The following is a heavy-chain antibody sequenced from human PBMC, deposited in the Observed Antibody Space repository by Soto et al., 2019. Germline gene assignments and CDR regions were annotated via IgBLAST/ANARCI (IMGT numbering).Heavy chain of an antibody. CDR1: GYSFTSYW. D-gene: IGHD2-2*01. CDR2: IDPSDSYI. Sequence: GESLKISCKGSGYSFTSYWISWVRQMPGKGLVWMGRIDPSDSYINYSPSFQGHVTISADKSISTAYLQWGSLKASDTAMYYCARVYCSSTKCYPWFDPWGQGTLVTVSS. V-gene: IGHV5-10-1*01. J-gene: IGHJ5*02. CDR3: ARVYCSSTKCYPWFDP.